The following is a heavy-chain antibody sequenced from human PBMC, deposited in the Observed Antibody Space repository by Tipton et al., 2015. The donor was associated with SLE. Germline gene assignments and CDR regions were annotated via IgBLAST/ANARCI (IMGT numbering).Heavy chain of an antibody. CDR3: ASSRDPYGYFDL. Sequence: TLSLTCTVSGGSISRYYWSWIRQPPGKGLEWIGYIYYSGSTNYNPSLKSRVTISVDTSKNQFSLKLSSVTAADTAVYYCASSRDPYGYFDLWGRGTLVTVSS. V-gene: IGHV4-59*08. J-gene: IGHJ2*01. CDR1: GGSISRYY. CDR2: IYYSGST. D-gene: IGHD5-24*01.